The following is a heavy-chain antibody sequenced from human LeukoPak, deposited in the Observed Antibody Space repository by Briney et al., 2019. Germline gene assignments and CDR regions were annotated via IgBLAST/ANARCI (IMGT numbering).Heavy chain of an antibody. D-gene: IGHD6-25*01. J-gene: IGHJ4*02. CDR1: GFTFGDYA. V-gene: IGHV3-49*04. CDR2: IRSKAYGGTT. Sequence: GGSLRLSCTASGFTFGDYAMSWVRQAPGKGLEWVGFIRSKAYGGTTEYAASVKGRFTISRDDSKSIAYLQMNSPKTEDTAVYYCTRERVTAATTGSGYWGQGTLVTVSS. CDR3: TRERVTAATTGSGY.